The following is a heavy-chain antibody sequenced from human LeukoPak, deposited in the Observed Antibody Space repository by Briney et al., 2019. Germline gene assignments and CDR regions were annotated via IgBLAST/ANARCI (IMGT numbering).Heavy chain of an antibody. CDR3: ARNRDGYNSFDY. J-gene: IGHJ4*02. V-gene: IGHV4-31*03. D-gene: IGHD5-24*01. Sequence: PSQTLSLTCTVSGGSINNGGYYWRWIRQHPGKVLEWIGYIYYSGSSYYNPSLRSRVTISVDTSKNHFSLKLSSVTAADTDVYYCARNRDGYNSFDYWGQGTLVSVSS. CDR2: IYYSGSS. CDR1: GGSINNGGYY.